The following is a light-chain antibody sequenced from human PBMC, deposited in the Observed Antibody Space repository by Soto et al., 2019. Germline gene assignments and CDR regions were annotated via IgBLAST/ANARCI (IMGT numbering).Light chain of an antibody. J-gene: IGLJ1*01. Sequence: QSALTQPPSASGSPGQSVTISCTGSSSDVGGYNYVSWYQQHPGKAPKLMIYEVSKRPSGVPDRLSGSKSGNTASLTVSGLQAEDEADYYCSSYTSSSTYVFGTGTKLTVL. CDR2: EVS. V-gene: IGLV2-8*01. CDR3: SSYTSSSTYV. CDR1: SSDVGGYNY.